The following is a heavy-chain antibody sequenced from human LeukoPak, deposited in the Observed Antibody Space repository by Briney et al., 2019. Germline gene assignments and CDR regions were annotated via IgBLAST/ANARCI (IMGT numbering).Heavy chain of an antibody. Sequence: KSGGSLRLSCAASGFTFNNAWMSWVRQAPGKGLEWVGRIKSKTDGGTTDYAEPVKGRFTISRDDSKKTLYLQMNSLKTEDTALYYCAAVSVDYGDSSFDFWGQGTLVTVSS. D-gene: IGHD4-17*01. CDR3: AAVSVDYGDSSFDF. V-gene: IGHV3-15*01. J-gene: IGHJ4*02. CDR2: IKSKTDGGTT. CDR1: GFTFNNAW.